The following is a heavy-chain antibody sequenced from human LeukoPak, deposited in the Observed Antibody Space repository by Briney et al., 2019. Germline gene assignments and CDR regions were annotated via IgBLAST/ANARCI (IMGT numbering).Heavy chain of an antibody. D-gene: IGHD5-24*01. CDR2: INHSGST. V-gene: IGHV4-34*01. CDR3: ARLEMATAIDY. J-gene: IGHJ4*02. CDR1: GGSFSGYS. Sequence: LETLSLTCAVYGGSFSGYSWSWIRQPPGKGLEWIGEINHSGSTNYNPSLKSRVTISVDTSKNQFSLKLSSVTAADTAVYYCARLEMATAIDYWGQGTLVTVSS.